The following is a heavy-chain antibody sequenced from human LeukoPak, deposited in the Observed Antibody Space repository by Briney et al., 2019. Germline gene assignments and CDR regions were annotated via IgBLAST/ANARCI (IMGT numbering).Heavy chain of an antibody. J-gene: IGHJ4*02. Sequence: GASVKVSCKASGYTFTSYGISWVRQAPGQGLEWMGWISAYNGNSNYAQKLQGRVTMTTDTSTSTAYMELRSLRSDDTAVYYCASPGIYVWGSYRTYFGYWGQGALVTVSS. V-gene: IGHV1-18*01. CDR3: ASPGIYVWGSYRTYFGY. CDR1: GYTFTSYG. CDR2: ISAYNGNS. D-gene: IGHD3-16*02.